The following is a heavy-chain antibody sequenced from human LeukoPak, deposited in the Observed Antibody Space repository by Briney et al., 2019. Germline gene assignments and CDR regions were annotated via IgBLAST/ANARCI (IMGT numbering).Heavy chain of an antibody. CDR1: GYSISSGYY. Sequence: PSETLSLTCTVSGYSISSGYYWGWIRQPPGKGLEWIGSIYHSGSTYYNPPLKSRVAISVDTSKNQFSLKLSSVTAADTAVYYCAREGGGSYSSFDYWGQGTLVTVSS. CDR3: AREGGGSYSSFDY. J-gene: IGHJ4*02. CDR2: IYHSGST. D-gene: IGHD1-26*01. V-gene: IGHV4-38-2*02.